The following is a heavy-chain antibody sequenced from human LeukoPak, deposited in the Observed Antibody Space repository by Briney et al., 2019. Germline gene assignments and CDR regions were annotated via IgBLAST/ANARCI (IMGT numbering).Heavy chain of an antibody. Sequence: ASVGVSCKASGYTFTSHDINWVRQATGQGLEWMGWMNPNSGNTGYAQKFQGRVTMTRNTSISTAYMELSSLRSEDTAVYYCARAGSSPWYYYYGMDVWGQGTTVTVSS. J-gene: IGHJ6*02. V-gene: IGHV1-8*01. CDR1: GYTFTSHD. CDR2: MNPNSGNT. CDR3: ARAGSSPWYYYYGMDV. D-gene: IGHD6-6*01.